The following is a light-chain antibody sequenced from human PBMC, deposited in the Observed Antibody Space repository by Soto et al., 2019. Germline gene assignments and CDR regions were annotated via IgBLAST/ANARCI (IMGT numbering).Light chain of an antibody. J-gene: IGKJ2*01. CDR1: QSVTNRY. CDR2: GIS. Sequence: ESVLTQSPGTLSLSPGERAILSCRASQSVTNRYFAWYQQRPGQAPRLLIYGISNRATGIPDRFSGSGSGTDFTLTISRLEPEDFVVYYCQQYSSLPHTFGQGTKLEVK. V-gene: IGKV3-20*01. CDR3: QQYSSLPHT.